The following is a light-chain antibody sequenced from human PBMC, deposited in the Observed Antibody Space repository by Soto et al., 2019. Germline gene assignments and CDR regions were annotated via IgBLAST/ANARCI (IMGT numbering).Light chain of an antibody. CDR2: EVT. CDR1: SSDVGGYNY. V-gene: IGLV2-14*01. CDR3: SSYTSSSTLVV. Sequence: QSALTQPASVSGSPGQSITISCTGTSSDVGGYNYVSWYQQHPGKAPKIMIYEVTNRPSGVSNRFSGSKSGNTASLTISGLQAEDEADYYCSSYTSSSTLVVFGGGTKRTVL. J-gene: IGLJ2*01.